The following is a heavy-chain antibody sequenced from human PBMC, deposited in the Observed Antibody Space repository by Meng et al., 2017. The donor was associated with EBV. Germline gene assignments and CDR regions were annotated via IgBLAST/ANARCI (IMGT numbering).Heavy chain of an antibody. CDR1: GCTFSSYW. J-gene: IGHJ4*02. Sequence: VQLVEFGGGLVKPGGSRRPSGPASGCTFSSYWMNWVRQAPGKGLVWVSRINSYGSSASYADSVKGRFTISRDNAKNTLYLQMNSLRAEDTAVYYCARGGGYSSSWYPDWGQGTLVTVSS. CDR3: ARGGGYSSSWYPD. V-gene: IGHV3-74*01. CDR2: INSYGSSA. D-gene: IGHD6-13*01.